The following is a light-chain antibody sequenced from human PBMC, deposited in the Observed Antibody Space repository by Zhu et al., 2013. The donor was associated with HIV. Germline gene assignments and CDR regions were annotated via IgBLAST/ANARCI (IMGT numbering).Light chain of an antibody. CDR2: EVS. Sequence: QSVLTQPASVSGSPGQSITISCSGASSDFDYNYVSWYQRHPDTAPKLIIYEVSKRPSGISSRFSGSKSDNTASLTVSGLQAEDEADYYCQSYDSSLSRVFGGGTKLTVL. CDR3: QSYDSSLSRV. V-gene: IGLV2-14*01. CDR1: SSDFDYNY. J-gene: IGLJ2*01.